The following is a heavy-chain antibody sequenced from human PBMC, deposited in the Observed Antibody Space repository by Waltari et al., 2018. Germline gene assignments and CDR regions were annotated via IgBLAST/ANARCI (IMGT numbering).Heavy chain of an antibody. V-gene: IGHV4-4*02. D-gene: IGHD2-15*01. CDR1: GASISNSYW. J-gene: IGHJ4*02. CDR2: IHQSGRT. Sequence: QVHLQEACPGLVKPSGTLSLTCAVSGASISNSYWWSWVRQPPGKGLEWIGQIHQSGRTNYNPSLDSRAIVSMDTSNNQISLKRTSATAADTAVYYCAADRGRGIYFDYWGQGTLVTVSP. CDR3: AADRGRGIYFDY.